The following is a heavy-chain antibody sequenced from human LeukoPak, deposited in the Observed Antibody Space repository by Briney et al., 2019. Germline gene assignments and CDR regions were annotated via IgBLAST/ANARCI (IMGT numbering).Heavy chain of an antibody. CDR2: IYPGDSDT. V-gene: IGHV5-51*01. D-gene: IGHD2-15*01. CDR1: GYSFTSYW. Sequence: LGESLKISCKGSGYSFTSYWIGWARQMPGKGLEWMGIIYPGDSDTRYSPSFQDQVTFSADKSISTAYLQWSSLKASDTAMYYCARQEYCSGGSCYTWFDPWGQGTLVIVSS. CDR3: ARQEYCSGGSCYTWFDP. J-gene: IGHJ5*02.